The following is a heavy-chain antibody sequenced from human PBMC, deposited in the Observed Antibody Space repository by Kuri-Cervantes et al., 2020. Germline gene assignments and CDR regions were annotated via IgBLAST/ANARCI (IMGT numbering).Heavy chain of an antibody. CDR3: AREASRSVLGGLDY. CDR1: GFTFSSYA. D-gene: IGHD5/OR15-5a*01. CDR2: IQYDRSTK. J-gene: IGHJ4*02. Sequence: GGSLRLSCAASGFTFSSYAMHWVRQAPGKGLEWVAFIQYDRSTKYYTDSVKGRFTISRDNSYNTLYLHMNSLRAEDTAVYFCAREASRSVLGGLDYRGQGTLVTVSS. V-gene: IGHV3-30*02.